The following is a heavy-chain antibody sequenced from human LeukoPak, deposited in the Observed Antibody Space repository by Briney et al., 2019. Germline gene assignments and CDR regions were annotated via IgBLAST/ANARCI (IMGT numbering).Heavy chain of an antibody. CDR1: GFTFSRYS. D-gene: IGHD2-2*02. CDR3: ARGLKYCSSASCYTFDC. Sequence: PGGSLRLSCAASGFTFSRYSMNWVRQAPGKGLEWVSSISTSTSHSYYADSVKGRFTISRDNANNSLYLQMCSLRAEDTAVYYCARGLKYCSSASCYTFDCWGQGTLVIVSS. J-gene: IGHJ4*02. CDR2: ISTSTSHS. V-gene: IGHV3-21*01.